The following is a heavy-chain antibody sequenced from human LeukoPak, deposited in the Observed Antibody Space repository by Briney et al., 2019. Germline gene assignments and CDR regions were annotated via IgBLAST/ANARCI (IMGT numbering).Heavy chain of an antibody. Sequence: PGRSLRLSCAASGFTFRSYGMHWVRQAPGKGLEWVAVIWYDGSNKYYADSVKGRFTISRDNSKNTLYLQMNSLRAEDTAVYYCARDSSRMVPDYYYGMDVWGQGTTVTVSS. CDR2: IWYDGSNK. D-gene: IGHD3-10*01. CDR3: ARDSSRMVPDYYYGMDV. V-gene: IGHV3-33*01. CDR1: GFTFRSYG. J-gene: IGHJ6*02.